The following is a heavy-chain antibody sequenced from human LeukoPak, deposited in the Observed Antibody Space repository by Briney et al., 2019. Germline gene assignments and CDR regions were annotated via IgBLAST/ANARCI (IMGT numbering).Heavy chain of an antibody. D-gene: IGHD2-15*01. CDR1: GFTFSSYA. CDR2: ISYDGTNK. J-gene: IGHJ4*02. V-gene: IGHV3-30*01. Sequence: PGRSLRLSCAASGFTFSSYAMHWVRQAPGKGLEWVAVISYDGTNKYYADSVKGRFTISRDNSKSTLYLQMNSLRAEDTAVYYCARAVGDCSGGSCYSELDYWGQGALVTVSS. CDR3: ARAVGDCSGGSCYSELDY.